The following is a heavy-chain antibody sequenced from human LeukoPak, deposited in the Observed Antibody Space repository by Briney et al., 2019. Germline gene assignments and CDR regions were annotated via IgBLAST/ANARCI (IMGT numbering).Heavy chain of an antibody. Sequence: ASVKVSCKASGYTFTSYYVHWVRQAPGQGLEWMGIINPTSGDTDYAQTFQGRVTITRDMSTSTVYMELSSLRSEDTAVYYCARYGFSSVWQGGWHAFDIWGLGTMVTVSS. CDR1: GYTFTSYY. D-gene: IGHD6-25*01. CDR3: ARYGFSSVWQGGWHAFDI. J-gene: IGHJ3*02. CDR2: INPTSGDT. V-gene: IGHV1-46*01.